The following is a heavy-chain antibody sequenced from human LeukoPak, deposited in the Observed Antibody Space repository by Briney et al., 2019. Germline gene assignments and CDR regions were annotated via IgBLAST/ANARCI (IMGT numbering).Heavy chain of an antibody. J-gene: IGHJ4*02. CDR1: GFSSSSYG. V-gene: IGHV3-23*01. Sequence: GGSLRLSCAASGFSSSSYGMSWVRQAPGKGLEWVSAIGPGGNTYYADSVKGRFTISTDNSKNTVYLQMNSLRAEDTEDTAVYYCAKGGGGYLDYWGQGALVIVSS. CDR3: AKGGGGYLDY. CDR2: IGPGGNT. D-gene: IGHD3-10*01.